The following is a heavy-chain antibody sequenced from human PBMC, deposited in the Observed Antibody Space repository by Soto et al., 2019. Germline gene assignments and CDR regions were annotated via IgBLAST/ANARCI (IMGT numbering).Heavy chain of an antibody. J-gene: IGHJ4*02. V-gene: IGHV4-31*03. CDR1: GGSISSGGYY. CDR2: IYYSGST. Sequence: PSETLSLTCTVSGGSISSGGYYWSWIRQHPGKGLEWIGYIYYSGSTYYNPSLKSRVTISVDTSKNQFSLKLSSVTAADTAVYYCARAPVVFEYYFDYWGQGPLVTVSS. D-gene: IGHD3-22*01. CDR3: ARAPVVFEYYFDY.